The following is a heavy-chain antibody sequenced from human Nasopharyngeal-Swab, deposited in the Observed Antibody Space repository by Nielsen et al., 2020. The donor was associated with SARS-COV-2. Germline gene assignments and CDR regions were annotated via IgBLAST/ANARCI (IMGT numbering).Heavy chain of an antibody. D-gene: IGHD6-19*01. Sequence: GESLKISCTAPGFTHAYVIHWVRQAPGQGLEWVAVDGSSQQYADSVRGRFTISRDNAENTLFLQMNSLRVEDTAVYYCVGNSGWLLEHWGQGTLVTVSS. CDR1: GFTHAYV. V-gene: IGHV3-30-3*01. CDR2: DGSSQ. J-gene: IGHJ4*02. CDR3: VGNSGWLLEH.